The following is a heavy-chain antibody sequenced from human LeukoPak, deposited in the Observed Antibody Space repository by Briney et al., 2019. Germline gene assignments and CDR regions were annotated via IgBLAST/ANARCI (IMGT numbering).Heavy chain of an antibody. CDR1: GGSIRSYY. J-gene: IGHJ5*02. Sequence: SETLSLTCTVSGGSIRSYYWSWIRQPPGKGLEWIGYIYYTGSTNYNPSLKRRVTISVDTSKNQFSLKLSSGTAADTAVYYGAREGSSGYYFNWFDPWGQGTLVTVSS. D-gene: IGHD3-22*01. CDR3: AREGSSGYYFNWFDP. V-gene: IGHV4-59*01. CDR2: IYYTGST.